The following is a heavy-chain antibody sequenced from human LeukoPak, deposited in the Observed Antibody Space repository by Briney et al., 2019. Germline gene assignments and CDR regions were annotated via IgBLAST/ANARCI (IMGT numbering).Heavy chain of an antibody. D-gene: IGHD4-17*01. J-gene: IGHJ4*02. CDR1: GYTFTGYY. CDR2: INPNSGGT. CDR3: ARFGYGDPSNLSFDY. Sequence: ASVKVSCKASGYTFTGYYMHWVRQAPGQGLEWMGWINPNSGGTNYAQKFQGRVTVTRDTSIGTAYMELSRLRSDDTAVYYCARFGYGDPSNLSFDYWGQGTLVTVSS. V-gene: IGHV1-2*02.